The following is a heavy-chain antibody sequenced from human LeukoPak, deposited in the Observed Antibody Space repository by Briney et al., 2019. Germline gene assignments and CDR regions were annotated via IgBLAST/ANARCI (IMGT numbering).Heavy chain of an antibody. V-gene: IGHV4-34*01. CDR3: ARHGPHIGSGYYRRWWYFDL. D-gene: IGHD3-22*01. J-gene: IGHJ2*01. Sequence: PSETLSLTCAVYGGSFSGYYWSWIRQPPGKGLEWIGEINHSGSTNYNPSLKSRVTISVDTSKNQFSLKLSSVTAADTAVYYCARHGPHIGSGYYRRWWYFDLWGRGTLVTVSS. CDR1: GGSFSGYY. CDR2: INHSGST.